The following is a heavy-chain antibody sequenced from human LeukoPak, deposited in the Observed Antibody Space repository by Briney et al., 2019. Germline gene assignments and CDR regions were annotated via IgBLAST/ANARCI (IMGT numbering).Heavy chain of an antibody. V-gene: IGHV4-39*02. J-gene: IGHJ5*02. Sequence: SETLSLTCTVSGGSISSSSCYWGWIRQPPGKGLEWIGSIYYSGSTYYNPSLKSRVTISVDTSKNQFSLKLSSVTAADTAVYYCAREIIVVVPAAIKWNNWFNPWGQGTLVTVSS. CDR3: AREIIVVVPAAIKWNNWFNP. CDR1: GGSISSSSCY. D-gene: IGHD2-2*02. CDR2: IYYSGST.